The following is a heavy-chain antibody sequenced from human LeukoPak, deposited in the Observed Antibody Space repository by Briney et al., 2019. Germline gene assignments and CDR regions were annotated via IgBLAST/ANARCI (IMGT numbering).Heavy chain of an antibody. V-gene: IGHV3-23*01. CDR1: GFTFSSYA. CDR2: ISGSGDNT. J-gene: IGHJ4*02. CDR3: AKGSYYDSSGSFYFDY. D-gene: IGHD3-22*01. Sequence: GGSLRLSCAASGFTFSSYAMSWVRQAPGKGLEWVSGISGSGDNTYYADSVKGRFTISRDNSENTLYVQVNSLGTEDTAAYYRAKGSYYDSSGSFYFDYWGQGTLVTVSS.